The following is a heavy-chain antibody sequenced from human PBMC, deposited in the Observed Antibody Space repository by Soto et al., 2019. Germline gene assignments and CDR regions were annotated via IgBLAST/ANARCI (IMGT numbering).Heavy chain of an antibody. CDR3: ARGDRIAARPRGDYYYYYMDV. J-gene: IGHJ6*03. CDR2: ISSSSSYI. V-gene: IGHV3-21*01. CDR1: GFTFSSYS. D-gene: IGHD6-6*01. Sequence: GGSLRLSCAASGFTFSSYSMNWVRQAPGKGLEWVSSISSSSSYIYYADSVKGRFTISRDNSKNTLYLQMNGLRAEDTAVYYCARGDRIAARPRGDYYYYYMDVWGKGTTVTVSS.